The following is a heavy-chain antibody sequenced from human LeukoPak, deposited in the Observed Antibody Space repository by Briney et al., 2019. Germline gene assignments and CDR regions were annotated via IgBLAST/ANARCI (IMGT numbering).Heavy chain of an antibody. CDR2: IYPSGGST. V-gene: IGHV1-46*01. Sequence: ASVKVSYKASGYTFTSYYIHWVRQAPGPRLEWMGIIYPSGGSTTYAQKFQGRVTMTRDMSTSTVYMELSSLRSEDTAVYYCAIGYCRGGSCDDEPGDAFDIWGQGTMVAVSS. CDR3: AIGYCRGGSCDDEPGDAFDI. D-gene: IGHD2-15*01. J-gene: IGHJ3*02. CDR1: GYTFTSYY.